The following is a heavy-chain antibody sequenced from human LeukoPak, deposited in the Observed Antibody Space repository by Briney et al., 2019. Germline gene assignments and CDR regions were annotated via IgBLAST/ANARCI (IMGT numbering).Heavy chain of an antibody. CDR1: GGSISSYY. J-gene: IGHJ5*02. V-gene: IGHV4-4*07. D-gene: IGHD2-21*02. CDR3: AREYCGGGCYSGLYNWFDP. CDR2: IYTSGST. Sequence: KPSETLSLTCTVSGGSISSYYWSWIRQPAGKGLEWIGRIYTSGSTNYNPSLKSRVTISVDKSKNQFSLKLSSVTAADTAVYYCAREYCGGGCYSGLYNWFDPWGQGTLVTVSS.